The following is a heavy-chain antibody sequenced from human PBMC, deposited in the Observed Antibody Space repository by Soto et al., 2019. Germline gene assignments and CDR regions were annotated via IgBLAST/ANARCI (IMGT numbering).Heavy chain of an antibody. Sequence: QVQLVESGGGVVQPGRSLRLSCAASGFTFSSYGMHWVRQAPGKGLEWVAVISYDGSNKYYADSVKGRCTISRDNSKNTLYLQMNSLRAEDTAVYYCAKDQGRSGYYYDSSGYYYHTWEFDYWGQGTLVTVSS. CDR2: ISYDGSNK. V-gene: IGHV3-30*18. D-gene: IGHD3-22*01. J-gene: IGHJ4*02. CDR1: GFTFSSYG. CDR3: AKDQGRSGYYYDSSGYYYHTWEFDY.